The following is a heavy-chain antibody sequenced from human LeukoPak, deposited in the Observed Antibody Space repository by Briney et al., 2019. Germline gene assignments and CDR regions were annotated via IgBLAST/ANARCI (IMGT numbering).Heavy chain of an antibody. Sequence: PGGSLRLSCAASGFTFSSYAMSWVRQAPGKGLEWVSAIRGSGGSTYYADSVKGRFTISRDNSKNTLYLQMNSLRAEDTAVYYCAKDVKTRYGSGSYYFDYWGQGTLVTVSS. D-gene: IGHD3-10*01. J-gene: IGHJ4*02. CDR2: IRGSGGST. CDR1: GFTFSSYA. V-gene: IGHV3-23*01. CDR3: AKDVKTRYGSGSYYFDY.